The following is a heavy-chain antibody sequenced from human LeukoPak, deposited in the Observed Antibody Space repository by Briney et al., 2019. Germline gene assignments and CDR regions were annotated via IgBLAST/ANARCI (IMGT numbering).Heavy chain of an antibody. CDR2: ISSSSSTI. J-gene: IGHJ4*02. Sequence: GGSLRLSFAASGFTFSSYSMNWVRQAPGKGLEWVSYISSSSSTIYYADSVKGRFTISRDNAKNSLYLQMNSLRAEDTAVYYCARSYHDYGDYGIDYWGQGTLVTVSS. V-gene: IGHV3-48*01. CDR3: ARSYHDYGDYGIDY. CDR1: GFTFSSYS. D-gene: IGHD4-17*01.